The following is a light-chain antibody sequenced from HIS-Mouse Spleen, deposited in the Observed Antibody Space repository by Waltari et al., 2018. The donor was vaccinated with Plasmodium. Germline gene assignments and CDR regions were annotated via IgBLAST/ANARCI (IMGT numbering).Light chain of an antibody. V-gene: IGKV1-39*01. Sequence: DIQMTQSPSSLSASVGDRVTITCRASQSISSYLNWYQQKPGKAPKLLIYAASSLQSGVPSRFSDSGSGTDFTLTISSLQPEYFATFYCQQSYSTCTFGQGTKVEIK. J-gene: IGKJ1*01. CDR2: AAS. CDR1: QSISSY. CDR3: QQSYSTCT.